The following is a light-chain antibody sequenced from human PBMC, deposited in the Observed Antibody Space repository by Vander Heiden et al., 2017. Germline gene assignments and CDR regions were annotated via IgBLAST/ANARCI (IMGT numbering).Light chain of an antibody. CDR3: QQSYSTLLT. CDR2: AAS. J-gene: IGKJ4*01. CDR1: QGISNY. Sequence: IQFTQTPASLSASVGDRVTITCQASQGISNYLNWYQQKPGKAPKLLIYAASNLESGVPSRFSGSGSGTDFTLTISSLQPEDIATYYCQQSYSTLLTFGGGTKVEIK. V-gene: IGKV1-39*01.